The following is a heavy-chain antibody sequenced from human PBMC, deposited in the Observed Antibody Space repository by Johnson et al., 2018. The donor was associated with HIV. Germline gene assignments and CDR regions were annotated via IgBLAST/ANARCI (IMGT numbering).Heavy chain of an antibody. CDR3: AVYYDFWSGSYTSGFDI. J-gene: IGHJ3*02. CDR2: ILYDGSNK. Sequence: QVQLVESGGGVVQPGGSLRLSCAASGFTFSSYGMHWVRQAPGKGLEWVAFILYDGSNKYYADSVKGRFTISRDNSKNTVFLQMNSLRPEDTAMYYCAVYYDFWSGSYTSGFDIWGQGTIVTVSS. CDR1: GFTFSSYG. V-gene: IGHV3-30*02. D-gene: IGHD3-3*01.